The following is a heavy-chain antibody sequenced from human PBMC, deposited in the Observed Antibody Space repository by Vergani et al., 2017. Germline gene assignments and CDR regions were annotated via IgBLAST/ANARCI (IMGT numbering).Heavy chain of an antibody. CDR3: ANAKPRNSGYDYLYYYHAIDV. CDR2: IKNTGDST. D-gene: IGHD5-12*01. Sequence: EVQLLQSEGAVVQPGGSLRLSCVASGFTFSSPAMSWVRQGHGQGLEWVSSIKNTGDSTHYADSVKGRVTISRDNSKNTLYLQRNSLRVEDTAVYYCANAKPRNSGYDYLYYYHAIDVWGQGATVTVSS. CDR1: GFTFSSPA. J-gene: IGHJ6*02. V-gene: IGHV3-23*01.